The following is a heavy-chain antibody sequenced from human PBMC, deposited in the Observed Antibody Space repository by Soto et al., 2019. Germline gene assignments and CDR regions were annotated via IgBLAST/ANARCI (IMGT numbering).Heavy chain of an antibody. CDR3: ARTGYSYGAWGYYYYGMDV. J-gene: IGHJ6*02. D-gene: IGHD5-18*01. V-gene: IGHV4-59*01. CDR1: GGSISSYY. Sequence: SETLSLTCTVSGGSISSYYWSWIRQPPGKGLEWIGYIYYSGSTNYNPSLKSRVTISVDTSKNQFSLKLSSVTAADTAVYYCARTGYSYGAWGYYYYGMDVWGQGTTVTVSS. CDR2: IYYSGST.